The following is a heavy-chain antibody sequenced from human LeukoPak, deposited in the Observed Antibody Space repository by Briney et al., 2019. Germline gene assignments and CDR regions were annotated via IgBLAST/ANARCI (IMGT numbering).Heavy chain of an antibody. Sequence: GGSLRLSCAASGFTFSSYGMHWVRQAPGKGLEWVAVISYDGSSKYYADSVKGRFTISRDNSKNTLYLQMNSLRAEDTAVYYCAKHGSGSYYWGQGTLVTVSS. J-gene: IGHJ4*02. V-gene: IGHV3-30*18. CDR1: GFTFSSYG. CDR3: AKHGSGSYY. D-gene: IGHD3-10*01. CDR2: ISYDGSSK.